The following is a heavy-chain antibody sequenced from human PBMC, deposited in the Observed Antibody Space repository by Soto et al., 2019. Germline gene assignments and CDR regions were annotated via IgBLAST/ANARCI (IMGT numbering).Heavy chain of an antibody. V-gene: IGHV1-69*02. J-gene: IGHJ3*02. CDR2: IIPILGIA. D-gene: IGHD2-15*01. Sequence: QVQLVQSGAEVKKPGSSVKVSCKASGGTFSSYTISWVRQAPGQGLEWMGRIIPILGIANYAQKFQGRVTITADKSTSTACLELSSLRSEDTAVYYCARYPNINCRGGSWYYHEAFAIWGQGTMVTVSS. CDR3: ARYPNINCRGGSWYYHEAFAI. CDR1: GGTFSSYT.